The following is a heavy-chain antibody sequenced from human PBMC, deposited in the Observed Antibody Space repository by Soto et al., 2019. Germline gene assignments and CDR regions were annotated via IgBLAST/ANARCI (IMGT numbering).Heavy chain of an antibody. V-gene: IGHV3-49*03. CDR3: WADVLTGYYISALDGYYYGMDV. CDR1: GFTFGDYV. J-gene: IGHJ6*02. CDR2: VRSKAYGGTT. Sequence: HPGGSLRLSCTASGFTFGDYVLSWFRQAPGKGLEWVGFVRSKAYGGTTEYAASVKGRFTISRDDSKNTLYLQMNSLKTEDTAVYYCWADVLTGYYISALDGYYYGMDVWGQGTTVTVSS. D-gene: IGHD3-9*01.